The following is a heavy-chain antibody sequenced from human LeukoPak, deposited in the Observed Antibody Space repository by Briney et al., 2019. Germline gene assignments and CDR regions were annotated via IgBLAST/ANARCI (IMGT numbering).Heavy chain of an antibody. CDR1: GGSISSYY. Sequence: SETLSLTCTVSGGSISSYYWSWIRQPPGKGLGWIGYIYYSGSTNYNPSLKSRVTISVDTSKNQFSLKLSSVTAADTAVYYCASRPDYYGSGSYWDDYWGQGTLVTVSS. CDR3: ASRPDYYGSGSYWDDY. D-gene: IGHD3-10*01. CDR2: IYYSGST. V-gene: IGHV4-59*01. J-gene: IGHJ4*02.